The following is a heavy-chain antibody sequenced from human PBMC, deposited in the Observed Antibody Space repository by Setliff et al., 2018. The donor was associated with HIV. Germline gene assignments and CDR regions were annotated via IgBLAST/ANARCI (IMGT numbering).Heavy chain of an antibody. J-gene: IGHJ5*01. CDR2: IYYSGNT. CDR3: ARGYSSSWYDS. Sequence: SETLSLTCTVSGGSISSGGYYWSWIRQHPGKGLEWIGYIYYSGNTYYNPSLKSRVTISVDTSKNQFSLRLSSVTAADTAVYYCARGYSSSWYDSWGQGTLVTVSS. V-gene: IGHV4-31*03. D-gene: IGHD6-13*01. CDR1: GGSISSGGYY.